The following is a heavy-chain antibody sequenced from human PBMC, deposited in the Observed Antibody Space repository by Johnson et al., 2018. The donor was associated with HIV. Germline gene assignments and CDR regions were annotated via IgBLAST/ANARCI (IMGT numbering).Heavy chain of an antibody. J-gene: IGHJ3*02. CDR3: ARGPILEWLSGDGFDM. Sequence: QVQLVESGGGLVQPGGSLRLSCAASGFTFHDYGMHWVRQAPGKGLEWVAFIRYDGSNKYYADSVKGRFTISRDNSKNTLHLQMNSLRVEDTAMYYCARGPILEWLSGDGFDMWGQGTMVTVYS. CDR1: GFTFHDYG. D-gene: IGHD3-3*01. CDR2: IRYDGSNK. V-gene: IGHV3-30*02.